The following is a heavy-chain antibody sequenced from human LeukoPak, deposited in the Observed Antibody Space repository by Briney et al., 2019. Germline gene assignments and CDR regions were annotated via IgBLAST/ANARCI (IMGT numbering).Heavy chain of an antibody. CDR3: AMQDSSWYRHDAFDI. CDR2: IYTSGST. D-gene: IGHD6-13*01. J-gene: IGHJ3*02. Sequence: SETLSLTCTVSGGSISSYYWSWIRQPAGKGLEWIGRIYTSGSTNYNPSLKSRVTMSVDTSKNQFSLKLSSVTAADTAVYYCAMQDSSWYRHDAFDIWGQGTMVTVSS. V-gene: IGHV4-4*07. CDR1: GGSISSYY.